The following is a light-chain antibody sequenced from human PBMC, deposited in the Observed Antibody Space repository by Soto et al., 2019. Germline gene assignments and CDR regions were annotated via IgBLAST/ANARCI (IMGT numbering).Light chain of an antibody. CDR1: QSISSW. CDR3: QQYNSFSSGYS. V-gene: IGKV1-5*03. J-gene: IGKJ2*01. CDR2: KAS. Sequence: DIPMTQSPSTLSASVGDRVTITCRASQSISSWLAWYQQKPGKAPKLLIYKASSLESGVPSRFSGSGSGTEFTLTISSLQPDDFATYYCQQYNSFSSGYSFGQGTKLE.